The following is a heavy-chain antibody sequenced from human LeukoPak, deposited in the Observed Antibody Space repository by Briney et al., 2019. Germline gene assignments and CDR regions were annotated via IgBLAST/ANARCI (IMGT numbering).Heavy chain of an antibody. Sequence: PSETLSLTCAVYGGSFSGYYWSWIRQPPGKGLEWIGEINHSGSTNYNPSLKSRVTISVDTSKNQFSLKLSSVTAADTAVYYCARHRAVDTAMDPRGFFDYWGQGTLVTVSS. D-gene: IGHD5-18*01. J-gene: IGHJ4*02. V-gene: IGHV4-34*01. CDR3: ARHRAVDTAMDPRGFFDY. CDR2: INHSGST. CDR1: GGSFSGYY.